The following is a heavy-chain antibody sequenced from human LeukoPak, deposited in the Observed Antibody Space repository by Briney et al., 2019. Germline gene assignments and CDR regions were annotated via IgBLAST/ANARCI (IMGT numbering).Heavy chain of an antibody. CDR2: ISGSGGST. V-gene: IGHV3-23*01. Sequence: GGSLRLSCAGSGFTFSDHYIDWVRQAPGKGLEWVSAISGSGGSTYYADSVKDRFTISRDNSKNTLYLQMNSLRAEDTALYYCAARGASYYFDYWGQGTLVTVSS. J-gene: IGHJ4*02. CDR1: GFTFSDHY. D-gene: IGHD1-26*01. CDR3: AARGASYYFDY.